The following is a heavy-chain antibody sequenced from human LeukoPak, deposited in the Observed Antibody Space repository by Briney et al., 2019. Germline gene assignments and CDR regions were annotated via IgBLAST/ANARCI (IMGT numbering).Heavy chain of an antibody. CDR1: GRSISRYY. CDR2: MYYSGTT. V-gene: IGHV4-59*01. Sequence: TASETLSLTCTVSGRSISRYYWSWIRQTPGKGVEGFGYMYYSGTTNYNPSLRSRVAITLDTSKTEFTLKLRSVTDAATAVYYCARGKPAFSSGWYTYYFDYWGEERLVTVSS. D-gene: IGHD6-19*01. CDR3: ARGKPAFSSGWYTYYFDY. J-gene: IGHJ4*02.